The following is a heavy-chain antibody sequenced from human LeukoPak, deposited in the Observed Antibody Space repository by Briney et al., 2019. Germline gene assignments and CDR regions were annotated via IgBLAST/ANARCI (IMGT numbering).Heavy chain of an antibody. CDR3: ARRTNRSSWFY. J-gene: IGHJ4*02. D-gene: IGHD6-13*01. V-gene: IGHV4-34*01. Sequence: PSETLSLTCAVYGGSFSGYYWSWIRQPPGKGLEWIGEINHSGSTNYNPSLKCRVTISVDTSKNQFSLKLSSVTAADTAVYYCARRTNRSSWFYWGQGTLVTVSS. CDR2: INHSGST. CDR1: GGSFSGYY.